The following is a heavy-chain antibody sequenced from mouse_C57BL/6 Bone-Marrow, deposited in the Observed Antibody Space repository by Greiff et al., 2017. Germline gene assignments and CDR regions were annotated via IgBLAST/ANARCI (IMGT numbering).Heavy chain of an antibody. V-gene: IGHV1-55*01. J-gene: IGHJ4*01. CDR1: GYTFTSYW. CDR2: IYPGSGST. Sequence: QVQLQQPGAELVKPGASVKMSCKASGYTFTSYWITWVKQRPGQGLEWIGDIYPGSGSTNYNEKFKSKATLTVATASSTAYMQLSSLTSEDSAVYYCARSVDYWGQGTSVTVSS. CDR3: ARSVDY.